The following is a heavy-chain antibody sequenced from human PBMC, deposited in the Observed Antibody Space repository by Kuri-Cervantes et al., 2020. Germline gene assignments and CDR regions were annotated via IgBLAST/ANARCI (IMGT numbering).Heavy chain of an antibody. V-gene: IGHV3-43D*04. CDR1: GFTFDDYA. J-gene: IGHJ5*02. CDR2: ISWDGGST. Sequence: GESLKISCAASGFTFDDYAMHWVRQAPGKGLEWVSLISWDGGSTYYADSVKGRFTISRDNSKNTLYLQMNSLRAEDTAVYYCARGLRLPRTHWLDPWGRGTLVTVSS. D-gene: IGHD2-15*01. CDR3: ARGLRLPRTHWLDP.